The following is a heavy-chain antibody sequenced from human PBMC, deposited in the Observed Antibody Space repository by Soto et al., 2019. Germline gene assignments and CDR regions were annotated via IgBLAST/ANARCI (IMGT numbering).Heavy chain of an antibody. CDR3: ARGDFWGGLDY. CDR1: GFTFSSYA. D-gene: IGHD3-3*01. Sequence: QVQLVESGGGVVQPGRSLRLSCAASGFTFSSYAMHWVRQAPGKGLEWVAVISYDGSNKYYADSVKGRFTISRDNSKNTPNLQMNSLRAEDTAVYYCARGDFWGGLDYWGQGSLVTVSS. J-gene: IGHJ4*02. V-gene: IGHV3-30-3*01. CDR2: ISYDGSNK.